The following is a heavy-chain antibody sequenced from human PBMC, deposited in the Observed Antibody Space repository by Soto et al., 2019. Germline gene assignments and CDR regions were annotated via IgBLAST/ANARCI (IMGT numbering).Heavy chain of an antibody. CDR2: ISAYNGNT. Sequence: GASVKVSCKASGYTFTSYGISWVRQAPGQGLEWMGWISAYNGNTNYAQKLQGRVTMTTDTSTSTAYMELRSLRSDDTAVYYCARDLTMVRGVIPRPFQHWGQGTLVTVSS. CDR1: GYTFTSYG. D-gene: IGHD3-10*01. CDR3: ARDLTMVRGVIPRPFQH. V-gene: IGHV1-18*01. J-gene: IGHJ1*01.